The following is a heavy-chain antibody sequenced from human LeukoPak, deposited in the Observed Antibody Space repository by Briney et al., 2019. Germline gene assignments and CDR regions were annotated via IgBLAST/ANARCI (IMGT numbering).Heavy chain of an antibody. CDR2: IYASGNT. CDR1: GGSISDYY. D-gene: IGHD6-13*01. Sequence: SETLSLTCTVSGGSISDYYWSWIRQPAGKGLEWIGRIYASGNTNYNPPLKSRVTMSLDTSKNQFSLKLNSVTAADTAVYYCARGPYSQYYYYHYMDVWGKGTTVTVSS. J-gene: IGHJ6*03. CDR3: ARGPYSQYYYYHYMDV. V-gene: IGHV4-4*07.